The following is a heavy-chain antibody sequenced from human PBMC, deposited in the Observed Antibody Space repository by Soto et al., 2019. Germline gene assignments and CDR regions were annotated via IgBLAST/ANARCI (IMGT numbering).Heavy chain of an antibody. CDR2: ISGSGGDT. CDR3: AKLRAVAGSASDY. D-gene: IGHD6-19*01. J-gene: IGHJ4*02. V-gene: IGHV3-23*01. Sequence: EVQVLESGGGLVQPGGSLRLSCAASGFTFSSYAMTWVRQAPGKGLQWVSTISGSGGDTDYAYSVKGRFTISRDNSKNTLYLRMNIRRAEYTAVYYFAKLRAVAGSASDYWGQGTLVTASS. CDR1: GFTFSSYA.